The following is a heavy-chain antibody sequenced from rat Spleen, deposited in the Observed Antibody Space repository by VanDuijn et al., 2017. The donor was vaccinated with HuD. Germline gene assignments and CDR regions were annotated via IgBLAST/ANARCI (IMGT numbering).Heavy chain of an antibody. CDR2: ISSGGST. Sequence: QVQLKESGPGLVQPSQTLSLTCTVSGFSLTSNGVSWVRQPPGKGLEWIAAISSGGSTYYNSALKSRLSISRDTSKSQVFLKMNSLQTEDTATYYCARELPGYNPFDYWGQGVMVTVSS. D-gene: IGHD1-4*01. CDR1: GFSLTSNG. J-gene: IGHJ2*01. CDR3: ARELPGYNPFDY. V-gene: IGHV2S12*01.